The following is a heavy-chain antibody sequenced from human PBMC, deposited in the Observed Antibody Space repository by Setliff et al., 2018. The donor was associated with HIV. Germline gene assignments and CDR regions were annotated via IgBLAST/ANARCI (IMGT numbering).Heavy chain of an antibody. Sequence: ASVKVSCKTSGYMFIAYGMSWVRQAPGQGLEWMGWINTNDGKTKYAQSLQGRVTMTTDTSTSTAYMELNSLSSEDTAVYYCARHQAPYYGSSGYNPNWYFDLWGRGTLVTVSS. CDR1: GYMFIAYG. CDR3: ARHQAPYYGSSGYNPNWYFDL. V-gene: IGHV1-18*01. J-gene: IGHJ2*01. CDR2: INTNDGKT. D-gene: IGHD3-22*01.